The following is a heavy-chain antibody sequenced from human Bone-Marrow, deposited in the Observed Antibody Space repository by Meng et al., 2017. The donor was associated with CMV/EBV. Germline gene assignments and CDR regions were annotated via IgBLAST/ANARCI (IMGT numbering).Heavy chain of an antibody. CDR2: IDHNSGGT. Sequence: SGYTFTGYYMHWVRQAPGKGLEWMGWIDHNSGGTNYAQKFKGRVTMTRDKSISTAYMELSRLRSDDTAVYYCARGGDFWSGRDCFDYWGQGTLVTVSS. D-gene: IGHD3-3*01. CDR1: GYTFTGYY. V-gene: IGHV1-2*02. CDR3: ARGGDFWSGRDCFDY. J-gene: IGHJ4*02.